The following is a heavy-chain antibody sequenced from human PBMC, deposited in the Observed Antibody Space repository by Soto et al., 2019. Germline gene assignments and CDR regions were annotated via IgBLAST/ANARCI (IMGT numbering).Heavy chain of an antibody. J-gene: IGHJ6*02. Sequence: QVQLVESGGGVVQPGRSLRLSCVASGFTFSSYAMHWVRQAPGKGLEWVAVISYDGSNKYYADSVKGRFTISRDNSKNTLYLQMNSPGAEDTAVYYCARDLEVGPARYYYYGMDVWGQGTTVTVSS. V-gene: IGHV3-30-3*01. CDR3: ARDLEVGPARYYYYGMDV. CDR1: GFTFSSYA. CDR2: ISYDGSNK. D-gene: IGHD6-25*01.